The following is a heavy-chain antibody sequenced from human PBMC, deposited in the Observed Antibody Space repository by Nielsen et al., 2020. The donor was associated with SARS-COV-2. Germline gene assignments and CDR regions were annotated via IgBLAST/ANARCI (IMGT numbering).Heavy chain of an antibody. CDR2: ISSSSSYT. V-gene: IGHV3-11*05. D-gene: IGHD2-15*01. J-gene: IGHJ4*02. CDR1: GFTFSDYY. CDR3: AREPPFGAVCGAGSCSDY. Sequence: GESLKISCAASGFTFSDYYMSWIRQAPGKGLEWVSYISSSSSYTNYADSVKGRFTISRDNAKNSLYLQMNSLRAEDTAVYYCAREPPFGAVCGAGSCSDYWGQGTLVTVSS.